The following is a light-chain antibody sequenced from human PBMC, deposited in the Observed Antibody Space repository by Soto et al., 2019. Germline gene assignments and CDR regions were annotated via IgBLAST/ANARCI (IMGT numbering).Light chain of an antibody. J-gene: IGKJ4*01. CDR2: AAS. CDR1: QGISTY. Sequence: DIQMTHSPSSLSASVGDRVTITCRARQGISTYLAWYQQKPGKVPKLLIHAASTLQSGVPSRFSGSGSGSDFTLTINSLQPEDVATYYCQKYDSAPLTFGGGTKVQI. V-gene: IGKV1-27*01. CDR3: QKYDSAPLT.